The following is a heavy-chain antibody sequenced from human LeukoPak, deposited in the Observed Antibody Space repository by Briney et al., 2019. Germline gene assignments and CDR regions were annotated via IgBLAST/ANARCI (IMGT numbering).Heavy chain of an antibody. CDR2: IIPIFGTA. J-gene: IGHJ4*02. V-gene: IGHV1-69*01. Sequence: GSSVKVSCKASGGTFSSYAISWVRQAPGQGLEWMGGIIPIFGTANNAQKFQGRVTITADESTSTAYMELSSLRSEDTAVYYCARQGYSSSWYPYYFDYWGQGTLVTVSS. D-gene: IGHD6-13*01. CDR3: ARQGYSSSWYPYYFDY. CDR1: GGTFSSYA.